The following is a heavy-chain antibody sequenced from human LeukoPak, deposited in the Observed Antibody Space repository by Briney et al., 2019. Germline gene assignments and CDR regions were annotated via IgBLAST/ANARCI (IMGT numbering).Heavy chain of an antibody. CDR2: INPSGGST. J-gene: IGHJ4*02. Sequence: GASVKVSCKASGYTFTSYYMHWVRQAPGQGLEWMGIINPSGGSTSYAQKFQGRVTITADKSTSTAYMELSSLRSEDTAVYYCAKDRENHPRYSGSYLDYWGQGTLVTVSS. D-gene: IGHD1-26*01. CDR3: AKDRENHPRYSGSYLDY. CDR1: GYTFTSYY. V-gene: IGHV1-46*01.